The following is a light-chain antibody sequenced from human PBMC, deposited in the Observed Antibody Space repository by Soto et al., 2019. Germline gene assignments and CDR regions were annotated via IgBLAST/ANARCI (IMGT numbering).Light chain of an antibody. CDR2: KAS. CDR3: QQYHTYPCT. Sequence: DIQMTQSPSTLSASVGDRVTITCRARQSISSWLAWYQQKPGKAPKLLIYKASSLESGVPSRFSGSGSGTEFTLTISSLQPDDFATYYCQQYHTYPCTFGQGTKVEI. J-gene: IGKJ1*01. CDR1: QSISSW. V-gene: IGKV1-5*03.